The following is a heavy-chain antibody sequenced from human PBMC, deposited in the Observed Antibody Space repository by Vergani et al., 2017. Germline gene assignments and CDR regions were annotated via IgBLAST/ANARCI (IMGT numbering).Heavy chain of an antibody. CDR1: GGTFSSYA. CDR3: AGDRDYCTCGGSCYSRLAFDI. CDR2: IIPIFGTA. J-gene: IGHJ3*02. D-gene: IGHD2-15*01. Sequence: QVQLVQSGAEVKKPGSSVKVSCKASGGTFSSYAISWVRQAPGQGLEWMGGIIPIFGTANYAQKFQGRVTITADESTSTAYMELSSLRSEDTAVYYCAGDRDYCTCGGSCYSRLAFDIWGQGTMVTVSS. V-gene: IGHV1-69*01.